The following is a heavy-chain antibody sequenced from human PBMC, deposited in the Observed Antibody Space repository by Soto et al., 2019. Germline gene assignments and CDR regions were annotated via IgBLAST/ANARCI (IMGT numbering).Heavy chain of an antibody. CDR2: IKSKTDGGTT. CDR3: TTDVMAGSTSCYECGAFAI. CDR1: GFTFINSW. Sequence: GGSLRLSCAASGFTFINSWMNWVLQAPGKGLEWVGRIKSKTDGGTTDYAAPVKGRFTISRDDSKNTLYLQMNSLKTEDTDVYYCTTDVMAGSTSCYECGAFAIWGQGTMVTVSS. V-gene: IGHV3-15*07. J-gene: IGHJ3*02. D-gene: IGHD2-2*01.